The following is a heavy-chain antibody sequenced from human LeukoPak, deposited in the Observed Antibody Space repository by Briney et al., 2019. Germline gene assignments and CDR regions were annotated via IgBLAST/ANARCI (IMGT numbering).Heavy chain of an antibody. CDR2: ISAYNGNT. V-gene: IGHV1-18*04. CDR3: ARGDTAMAKGDY. Sequence: GASVKVSCKASGYTFSSYYMHWVRQAPGQGLEWMGWISAYNGNTNYAQKLQGRVTMTTDTSTSTAYMELRSLRSDDTAVYYCARGDTAMAKGDYWGQGTLVTVSS. J-gene: IGHJ4*02. CDR1: GYTFSSYY. D-gene: IGHD5-18*01.